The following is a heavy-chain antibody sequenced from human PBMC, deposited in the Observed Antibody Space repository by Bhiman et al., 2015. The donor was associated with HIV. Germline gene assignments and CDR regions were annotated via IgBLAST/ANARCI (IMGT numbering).Heavy chain of an antibody. CDR1: GFTFDDYA. CDR2: ISWDGGST. V-gene: IGHV3-43D*03. D-gene: IGHD6-13*01. Sequence: EVQLVESGGVVVQPGGSLRLSCAASGFTFDDYAMHWVRQVPGKGLEWVSLISWDGGSTYYADSVKGRFTISRDNAKNSLYLQVNSLRAEDTAVYYCAREFTGYSSSNFDYWGQGTLVTVSS. CDR3: AREFTGYSSSNFDY. J-gene: IGHJ4*02.